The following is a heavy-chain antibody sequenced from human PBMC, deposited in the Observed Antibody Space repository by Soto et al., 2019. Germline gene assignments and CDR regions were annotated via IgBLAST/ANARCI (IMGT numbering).Heavy chain of an antibody. V-gene: IGHV4-61*01. D-gene: IGHD5-18*01. CDR1: GGSVSSGSYY. CDR2: IYYSGST. Sequence: QVQLQESGPGLVKPSETLSLTCTVSGGSVSSGSYYWSWIRQPPGKGLEWIGYIYYSGSTNYNPSLKSRVTISVDTSKNQCSLKLSSVTAAGTAVYYCARGERGHSSDYWGQGTLVTVSS. CDR3: ARGERGHSSDY. J-gene: IGHJ4*02.